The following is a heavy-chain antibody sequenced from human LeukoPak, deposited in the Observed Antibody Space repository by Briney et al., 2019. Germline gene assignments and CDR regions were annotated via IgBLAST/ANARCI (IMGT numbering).Heavy chain of an antibody. Sequence: GGSLRLSCAASGFTFSSYWMSWVRQAPGKGLEWVANIKQDGSEKYYVDSVKGRFTISRDNAKNSLYLQMNSLRAEDTAVYYCARAPGDPVPAAYFDYWGQGTLVTVSS. V-gene: IGHV3-7*01. CDR3: ARAPGDPVPAAYFDY. CDR1: GFTFSSYW. D-gene: IGHD2-2*01. CDR2: IKQDGSEK. J-gene: IGHJ4*02.